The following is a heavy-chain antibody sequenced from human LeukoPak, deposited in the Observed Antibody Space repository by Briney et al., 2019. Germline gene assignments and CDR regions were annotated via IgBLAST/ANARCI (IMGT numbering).Heavy chain of an antibody. CDR3: AIGDSLGELSSSFEY. CDR2: VSYDGSNK. CDR1: GFTFSNYA. J-gene: IGHJ4*02. Sequence: GRSLRLSCAASGFTFSNYAMRWVRQAPDKGLEWVAVVSYDGSNKYYADSVKGRFTVSRDNSKNTLYLQMNSLRAEDTAVSYCAIGDSLGELSSSFEYWGQGTLVTVSS. V-gene: IGHV3-30*04. D-gene: IGHD3-16*02.